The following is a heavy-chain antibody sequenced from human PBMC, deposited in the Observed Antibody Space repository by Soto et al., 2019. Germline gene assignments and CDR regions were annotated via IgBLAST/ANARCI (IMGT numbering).Heavy chain of an antibody. CDR1: GGTFSSYA. V-gene: IGHV1-69*13. D-gene: IGHD3-22*01. CDR3: ARPYDSSGYYYNNWFDP. J-gene: IGHJ5*02. CDR2: IIPIFGTA. Sequence: SVKVSCKASGGTFSSYAISWVRQAPGQGLEWMGGIIPIFGTANYAQKFQGRVTITADESTSTAYMELSSLRSEDTAVYYCARPYDSSGYYYNNWFDPWGQGTLVTVSS.